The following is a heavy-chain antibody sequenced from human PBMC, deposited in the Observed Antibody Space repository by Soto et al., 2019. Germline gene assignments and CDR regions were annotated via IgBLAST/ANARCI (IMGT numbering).Heavy chain of an antibody. CDR2: ISGGGDIT. CDR1: GLTFSGYA. J-gene: IGHJ4*02. V-gene: IGHV3-23*01. D-gene: IGHD3-3*01. Sequence: EVQLLESGGDLVQPGGSLRLSCAAXGLTFSGYAMTWVRQAPGKGLEWVSAISGGGDITYYADSVKGRFTISRDNSRNTLYLQMNNLRPEDTAVYYCAKDWTRPDYWGQGTLVTVSS. CDR3: AKDWTRPDY.